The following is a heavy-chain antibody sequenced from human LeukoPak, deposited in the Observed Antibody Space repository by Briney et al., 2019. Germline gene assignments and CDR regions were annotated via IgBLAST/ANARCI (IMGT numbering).Heavy chain of an antibody. CDR3: ARDRKVEYSSGWYNFDY. D-gene: IGHD6-19*01. J-gene: IGHJ4*02. V-gene: IGHV3-30*04. CDR1: GFTYSSYA. CDR2: ISYDGSNK. Sequence: PGRTLRLFCAASGFTYSSYAMHWVRQAPGKGLEGVAVISYDGSNKYYADSVKGRFTISRDNSKNTLYLQMNSLRAEDTAVYYCARDRKVEYSSGWYNFDYWGQGTLVTVSS.